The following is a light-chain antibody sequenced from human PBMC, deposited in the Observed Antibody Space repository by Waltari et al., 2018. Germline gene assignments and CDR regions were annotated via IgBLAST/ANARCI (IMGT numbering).Light chain of an antibody. CDR3: QNYVRLPAT. J-gene: IGKJ1*01. V-gene: IGKV3-20*01. CDR2: HAS. CDR1: QSIRTY. Sequence: FTQSPGTLSLSPGERATLSCKASQSIRTYLAWYQQKPGQAPRLLIYHASSRATGIPDRFSGSGSGTDFSLTISRLEPEDFAVYYCQNYVRLPATFGQGTKVEIK.